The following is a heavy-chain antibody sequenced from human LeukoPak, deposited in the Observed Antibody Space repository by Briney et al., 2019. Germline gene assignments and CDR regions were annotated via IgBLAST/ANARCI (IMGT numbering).Heavy chain of an antibody. J-gene: IGHJ4*02. CDR1: GFTFSSYA. D-gene: IGHD3-9*01. Sequence: GGSLRLSCAASGFTFSSYAMSWVRQAPGKGLEWVSAISGSGGSTYYADSVKGRFTISRDNSKNTLYLQMNSLRAEDTAVYYCATGYGHAIFDWLKFDYWGQGTLVTVSS. CDR2: ISGSGGST. V-gene: IGHV3-23*01. CDR3: ATGYGHAIFDWLKFDY.